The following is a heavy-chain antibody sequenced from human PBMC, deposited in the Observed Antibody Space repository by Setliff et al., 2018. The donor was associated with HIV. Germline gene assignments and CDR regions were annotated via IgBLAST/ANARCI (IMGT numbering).Heavy chain of an antibody. J-gene: IGHJ4*02. D-gene: IGHD1-7*01. CDR3: AKDARWNYVGFDY. CDR1: GFRFNIYA. Sequence: GGSLRLSCAASGFRFNIYAMTWVRQAPGKGLQWVSSISGSGSTTNYADSVKGRFTISRDNSKSTLYLQINSLRAEDTAVYYCAKDARWNYVGFDYWGQGTLVTVSS. V-gene: IGHV3-23*01. CDR2: ISGSGSTT.